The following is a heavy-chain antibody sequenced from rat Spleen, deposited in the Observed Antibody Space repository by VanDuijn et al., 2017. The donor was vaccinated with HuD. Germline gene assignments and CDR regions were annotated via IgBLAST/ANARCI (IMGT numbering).Heavy chain of an antibody. D-gene: IGHD1-4*01. CDR2: ISYDGSST. V-gene: IGHV5-29*01. CDR3: ATAGSRVSRFAY. CDR1: GFTFSNYG. J-gene: IGHJ3*01. Sequence: EVQLVESGGGLVQPGRSLKLSCAASGFTFSNYGMAWVRQAPTKGLEWVATISYDGSSTYYRDSVKGRFTISRGNAKRTLYLQMDSLRSEDTATYYCATAGSRVSRFAYWGQGTLVTVSS.